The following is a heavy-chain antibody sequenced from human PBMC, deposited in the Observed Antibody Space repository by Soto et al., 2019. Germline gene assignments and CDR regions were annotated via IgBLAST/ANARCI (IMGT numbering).Heavy chain of an antibody. D-gene: IGHD3-10*01. CDR1: GGSVSSGSYY. CDR3: ASGSYYYGSGSYYNEPDY. Sequence: SETLSLTCTVSGGSVSSGSYYWSWIRQPPGKGLGWIGYIYYSGSTNYNPSLKSRVTISVDTSKNQFSLKLSSVTAADTAVYYCASGSYYYGSGSYYNEPDYWGQGTLVTVSS. V-gene: IGHV4-61*01. J-gene: IGHJ4*02. CDR2: IYYSGST.